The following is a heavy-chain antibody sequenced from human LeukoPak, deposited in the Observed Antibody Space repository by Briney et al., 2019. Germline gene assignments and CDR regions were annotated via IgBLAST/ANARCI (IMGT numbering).Heavy chain of an antibody. CDR3: ARDRMGGSFDY. D-gene: IGHD2-15*01. J-gene: IGHJ4*02. Sequence: LEWVSFITGDSNTIYYADSMKGRFTVSRDNAENSLYLQMNSLSAEDTAVYYCARDRMGGSFDYWGQGTLVTVSS. V-gene: IGHV3-48*01. CDR2: ITGDSNTI.